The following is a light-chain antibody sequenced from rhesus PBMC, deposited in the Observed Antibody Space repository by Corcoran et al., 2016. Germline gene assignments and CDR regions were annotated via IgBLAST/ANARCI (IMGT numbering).Light chain of an antibody. Sequence: DIQMTQSPSSLSASVGDTVTITCRASQDISSYLTWFQQKQVKAPKRLIYGASSLESGVPSRFLGSGSGTEFTFTISSLEPEDFAVYYCLQHNIYPLSFGQGTKVELK. CDR2: GAS. CDR3: LQHNIYPLS. J-gene: IGKJ2*01. CDR1: QDISSY. V-gene: IGKV1-28*01.